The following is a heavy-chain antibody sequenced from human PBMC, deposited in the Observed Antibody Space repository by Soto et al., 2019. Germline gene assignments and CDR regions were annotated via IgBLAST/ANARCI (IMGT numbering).Heavy chain of an antibody. CDR1: GFTFSGYW. CDR3: AKDWEG. V-gene: IGHV3-7*04. D-gene: IGHD1-26*01. Sequence: DVQLVESGGGLVQPGGSLRLSCATSGFTFSGYWMSWVRQAPGKGLEWVANIKGDGTETKYVDSVKGRFTISRDNVNNSLSLQMNSLRDEDTALYYCAKDWEGWGQGTLDTVSS. CDR2: IKGDGTET. J-gene: IGHJ4*02.